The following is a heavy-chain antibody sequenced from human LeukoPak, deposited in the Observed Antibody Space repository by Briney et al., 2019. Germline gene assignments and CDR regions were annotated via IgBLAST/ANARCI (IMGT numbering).Heavy chain of an antibody. V-gene: IGHV3-21*01. CDR1: GFTFSSYW. D-gene: IGHD3-22*01. CDR2: ISSSSSYI. J-gene: IGHJ1*01. Sequence: GGSLRLSCAASGFTFSSYWMSWVRQAPGKGLEWVSSISSSSSYIYYADSVKGRFTISRDNAKNSLYLQMNSLRAEDTAVYYCARGMFVGGSSGFAEYFQHWGQGTLVTVSS. CDR3: ARGMFVGGSSGFAEYFQH.